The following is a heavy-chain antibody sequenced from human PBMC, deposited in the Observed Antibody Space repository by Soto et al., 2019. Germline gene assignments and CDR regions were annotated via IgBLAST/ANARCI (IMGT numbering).Heavy chain of an antibody. Sequence: SGKVSCKASGGTFSSYAISWVRQAPGQGLEWMGGIIPIFGTANYAQKFQGRVTITADESTSTAYMELSSLRSEDTAVYYCASGGSSRDIGAFDIWGQGTMVTVSS. CDR1: GGTFSSYA. J-gene: IGHJ3*02. D-gene: IGHD3-16*01. CDR2: IIPIFGTA. V-gene: IGHV1-69*13. CDR3: ASGGSSRDIGAFDI.